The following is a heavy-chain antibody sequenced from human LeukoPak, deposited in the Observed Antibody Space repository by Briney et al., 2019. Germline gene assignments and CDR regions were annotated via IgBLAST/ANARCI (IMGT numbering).Heavy chain of an antibody. CDR2: IYYSGST. Sequence: SETLSLTCTVSGGSISSSSYYRGWIRQPPGKGLEWIGSIYYSGSTYYNPSLKSRVTISVDTSKNQFSLKLSSVTAADTGVYYCARRVRAGFFATPNQHNWFDPWGQGTLVTVSS. V-gene: IGHV4-39*01. J-gene: IGHJ5*02. D-gene: IGHD1-14*01. CDR1: GGSISSSSYY. CDR3: ARRVRAGFFATPNQHNWFDP.